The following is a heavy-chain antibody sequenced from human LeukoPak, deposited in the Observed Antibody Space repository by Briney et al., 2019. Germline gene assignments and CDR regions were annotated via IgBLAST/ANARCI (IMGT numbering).Heavy chain of an antibody. Sequence: ASVKVSCKASGYTFTGYYMHWVRQAPGQGLEWMGWINPNSGGTNYAQKFQGRVTMTRDTSISTAYMELSRLRSDDTAVYYCARDYDFWSGYAFDYWGQGTLVTVSS. J-gene: IGHJ4*02. CDR2: INPNSGGT. D-gene: IGHD3-3*01. V-gene: IGHV1-2*02. CDR3: ARDYDFWSGYAFDY. CDR1: GYTFTGYY.